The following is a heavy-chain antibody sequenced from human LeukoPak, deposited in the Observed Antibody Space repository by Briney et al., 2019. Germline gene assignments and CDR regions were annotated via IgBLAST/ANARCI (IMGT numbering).Heavy chain of an antibody. V-gene: IGHV5-51*01. Sequence: GESLKIFCIVSGYNFISYWVGWVRQMSGRGLKWMGIIYPGDSDTRYSPSFQGQVTISADKSINTAYLQWSSLKASDTAMYYCTRPYCFSTNCYTIDPWGQGTLVTVSS. CDR1: GYNFISYW. CDR3: TRPYCFSTNCYTIDP. J-gene: IGHJ5*02. CDR2: IYPGDSDT. D-gene: IGHD2-2*02.